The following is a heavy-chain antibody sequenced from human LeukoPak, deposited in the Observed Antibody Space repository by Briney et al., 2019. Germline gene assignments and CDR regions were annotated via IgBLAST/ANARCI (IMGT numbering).Heavy chain of an antibody. CDR3: ARGSGSVVLGPYYFDF. CDR1: SGSLSSSY. Sequence: SETLSLTCTLSSGSLSSSYWSWIRQPAGKGLEWIGRIYTSGSTNYNPSLKSRVTISVDTSKNQFSLRLTSVTAADTAVYYCARGSGSVVLGPYYFDFWGQGTLVTVSS. V-gene: IGHV4-4*07. J-gene: IGHJ4*02. D-gene: IGHD2-21*01. CDR2: IYTSGST.